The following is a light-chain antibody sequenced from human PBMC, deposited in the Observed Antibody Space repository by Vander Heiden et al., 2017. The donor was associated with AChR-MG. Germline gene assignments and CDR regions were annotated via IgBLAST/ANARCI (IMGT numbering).Light chain of an antibody. J-gene: IGLJ2*01. CDR1: SSDVGSYNY. V-gene: IGLV2-14*01. CDR3: SSYTSSSTVV. Sequence: QSALTQPASVSGSPGQSITISCTGTSSDVGSYNYVSWYQQHPGNAPKLMIYEVSNRPSGVSNRFSGSKSGNTASLTISGRQAEDEADYYCSSYTSSSTVVFGGGTKLTVL. CDR2: EVS.